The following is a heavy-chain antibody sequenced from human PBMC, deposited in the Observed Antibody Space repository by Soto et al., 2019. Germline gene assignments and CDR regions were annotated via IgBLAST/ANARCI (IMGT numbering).Heavy chain of an antibody. V-gene: IGHV1-3*04. CDR1: GYTFTSYS. CDR3: ARDSWGFDY. Sequence: QVQLVQSGAEVEKPGASVKVSCKASGYTFTSYSMHWVRQAPGQRLEWVGWFNIGNGNTEFSQMFQGRVTITRDTSASTDYMELSSLASEDTAVYYCARDSWGFDYWGQGTLVAVSS. J-gene: IGHJ4*02. D-gene: IGHD7-27*01. CDR2: FNIGNGNT.